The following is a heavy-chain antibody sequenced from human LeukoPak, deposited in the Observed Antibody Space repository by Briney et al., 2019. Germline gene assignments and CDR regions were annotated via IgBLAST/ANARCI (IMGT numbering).Heavy chain of an antibody. D-gene: IGHD3-3*01. CDR3: ARHLLIFGVVIDAFDI. V-gene: IGHV1-2*02. CDR2: INPNSGGT. J-gene: IGHJ3*02. CDR1: GYTFTGYY. Sequence: GASVKVSCKASGYTFTGYYMHWVRQAPGQGLEWMGWINPNSGGTNYAQKFQGRVTMTRDTSISTAYMELSRLRSDDTAVYYCARHLLIFGVVIDAFDIWGQGTMVTVSS.